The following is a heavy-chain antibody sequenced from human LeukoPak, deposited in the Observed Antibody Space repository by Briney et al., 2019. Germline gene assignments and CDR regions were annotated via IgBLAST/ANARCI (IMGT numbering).Heavy chain of an antibody. CDR3: ARDGNNLDAFDI. D-gene: IGHD1-14*01. Sequence: SQTLSLTCTVSGGSISSGGYYWSWIRQPPGKGLEWIGYIYYSGSTNYNPSLKSRVTISVDTSKNQFSLKLSSVTAADTAVYYCARDGNNLDAFDIWGQGTMVTVSS. V-gene: IGHV4-61*08. J-gene: IGHJ3*02. CDR1: GGSISSGGYY. CDR2: IYYSGST.